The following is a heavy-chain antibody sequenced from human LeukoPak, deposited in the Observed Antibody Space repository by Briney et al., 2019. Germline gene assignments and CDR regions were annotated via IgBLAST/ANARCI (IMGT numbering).Heavy chain of an antibody. Sequence: GGSLRLSCTASGFTFSSYGMHWVRQAPGKGLELVAFIRYDGSNKYYADSVKGRFTISRDNSKNTLYLQMNSLRAEDTAVYYCAKVGGDYSNRNFDYWGQGTLVTVSS. J-gene: IGHJ4*02. V-gene: IGHV3-30*02. D-gene: IGHD4-11*01. CDR1: GFTFSSYG. CDR2: IRYDGSNK. CDR3: AKVGGDYSNRNFDY.